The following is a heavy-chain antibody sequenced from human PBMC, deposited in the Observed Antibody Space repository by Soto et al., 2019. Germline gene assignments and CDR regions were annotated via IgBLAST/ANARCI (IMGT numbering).Heavy chain of an antibody. CDR3: AKAEMYYYDSSGYSLYYFDY. V-gene: IGHV3-23*01. Sequence: GGSLRLSCAASGFTFSNAWMSWVRQAPGKGLEWVSAISGSGGSTYYADSVKGRFTISRDNSKNTLYLQMNSLRAEDTAVYYCAKAEMYYYDSSGYSLYYFDYWGQGTLVTVSS. CDR1: GFTFSNAW. D-gene: IGHD3-22*01. CDR2: ISGSGGST. J-gene: IGHJ4*02.